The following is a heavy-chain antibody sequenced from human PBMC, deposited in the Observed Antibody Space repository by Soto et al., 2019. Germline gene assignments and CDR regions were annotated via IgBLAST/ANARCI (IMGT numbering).Heavy chain of an antibody. CDR2: ISSSSSYI. D-gene: IGHD3-10*01. Sequence: LRLSCTGSGFTFSSSTMTWVRQGPGKGLEWVSSISSSSSYIYFADSLKGRFTISRDNAKNSLYLQMNSLRAEDTAVYYCARDIGEMSAVWGQGTQVTVS. J-gene: IGHJ4*02. CDR1: GFTFSSST. V-gene: IGHV3-21*06. CDR3: ARDIGEMSAV.